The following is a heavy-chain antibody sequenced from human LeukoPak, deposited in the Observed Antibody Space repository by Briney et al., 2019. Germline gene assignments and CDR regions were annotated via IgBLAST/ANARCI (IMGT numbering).Heavy chain of an antibody. CDR3: LYGGNSGDWVY. CDR2: IYYSGST. CDR1: GGSISSYY. J-gene: IGHJ4*02. D-gene: IGHD4-23*01. Sequence: SSETLSLTCTVSGGSISSYYWTWIRQPPGKGLEWLGYIYYSGSTNYNPSLKSRVTISLDTSKNQFSLRLTSVTAADTAVYYCLYGGNSGDWVYWGQGTLVTVSS. V-gene: IGHV4-59*01.